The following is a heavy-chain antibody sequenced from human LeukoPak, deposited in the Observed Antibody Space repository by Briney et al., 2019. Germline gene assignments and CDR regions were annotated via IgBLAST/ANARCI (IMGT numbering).Heavy chain of an antibody. Sequence: GGSLRLSCVASGFTFSSYAISWVRQAPGQGLEWMGGIIPIFGTANYAQKFQGRVTITADESTSTAYMELSSLRSEDTAVYYCARGGDYGGNYFDYWGQGTLVTVSS. J-gene: IGHJ4*02. D-gene: IGHD4-23*01. CDR1: GFTFSSYA. CDR2: IIPIFGTA. CDR3: ARGGDYGGNYFDY. V-gene: IGHV1-69*01.